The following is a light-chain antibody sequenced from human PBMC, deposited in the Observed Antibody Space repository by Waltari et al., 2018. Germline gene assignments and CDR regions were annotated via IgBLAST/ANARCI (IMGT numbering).Light chain of an antibody. V-gene: IGKV1-39*01. Sequence: DIQMTQSPPSLSASTGDRVTLTCRARQFMTNRLSWYQQRPGKAPRLLIYAASNVHSGVSSRFSGSCSGTDFTLTISDLQSEDFGTYYWQETYSTGTFGQGTKVDMK. CDR2: AAS. CDR3: QETYSTGT. J-gene: IGKJ1*01. CDR1: QFMTNR.